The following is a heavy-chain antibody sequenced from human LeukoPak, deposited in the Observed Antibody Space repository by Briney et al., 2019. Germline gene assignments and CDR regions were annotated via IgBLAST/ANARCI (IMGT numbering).Heavy chain of an antibody. V-gene: IGHV4-59*01. Sequence: SETLSLTCTVSGGSISSYYWSWIRQPPGKGLEWIGYIYYSGSTNYNPSLKSRVTISVDTSKNQFSLKLSSVTAADTAVYYCAGHSITMVRGDPRGAFDIWGQGTMVTVSS. CDR2: IYYSGST. CDR3: AGHSITMVRGDPRGAFDI. CDR1: GGSISSYY. J-gene: IGHJ3*02. D-gene: IGHD3-10*01.